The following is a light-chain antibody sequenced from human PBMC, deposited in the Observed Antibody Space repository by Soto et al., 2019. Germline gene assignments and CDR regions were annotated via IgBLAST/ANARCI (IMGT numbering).Light chain of an antibody. CDR3: QQYGSSPALT. J-gene: IGKJ4*01. V-gene: IGKV3-20*01. CDR2: GAS. CDR1: QSVSSSY. Sequence: EIVLTHSPGTLSLSPGERATLSCRASQSVSSSYLAWYQQKPGQAPRLLIYGASSRATGIPDRFSGSGSGTDFTLTISRLEPEGFAVYYCQQYGSSPALTFGGGTKVEIK.